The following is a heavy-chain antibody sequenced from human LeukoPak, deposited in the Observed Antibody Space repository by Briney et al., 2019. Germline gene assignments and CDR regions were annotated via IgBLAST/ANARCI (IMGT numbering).Heavy chain of an antibody. V-gene: IGHV3-9*01. CDR3: ARGSTITTDDNWFDP. Sequence: GGSLRLSCAASGFTFDDYAMHWVRQAPGKGLEWVSGISWNSVSINYADSVKGRFTISRDNAKNSLYLQMNSLRADDTALYYCARGSTITTDDNWFDPWGQGTLVTVSS. D-gene: IGHD4-11*01. CDR1: GFTFDDYA. CDR2: ISWNSVSI. J-gene: IGHJ5*02.